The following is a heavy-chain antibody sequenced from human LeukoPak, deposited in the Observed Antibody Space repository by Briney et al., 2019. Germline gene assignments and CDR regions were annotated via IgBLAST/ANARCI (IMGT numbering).Heavy chain of an antibody. CDR1: GFTFSSYG. V-gene: IGHV3-30*18. Sequence: GGSLRLSCAASGFTFSSYGIHWVRQAPGKGLEWVAVISYDGSNKYYADSVRGRFTISRDNSKNTLYLQMNSLRAEDTAVYYCAKELNALSVWGQGTLVTVSS. J-gene: IGHJ4*02. CDR2: ISYDGSNK. CDR3: AKELNALSV.